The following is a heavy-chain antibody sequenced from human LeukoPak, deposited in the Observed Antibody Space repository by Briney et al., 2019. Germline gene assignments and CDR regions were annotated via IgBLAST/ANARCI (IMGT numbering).Heavy chain of an antibody. V-gene: IGHV3-30*18. Sequence: PGGSLRLSCAASGFTFSSYSMHWVRQAPGKGLEWVAVISYDGSNKYYADSVKGRFTISRDNSKNTLYLQMNSLRAEDTAVYYCAKDHFPYANYYDSSGSFDYWGQGTLVTVSS. CDR3: AKDHFPYANYYDSSGSFDY. D-gene: IGHD3-22*01. CDR2: ISYDGSNK. J-gene: IGHJ4*02. CDR1: GFTFSSYS.